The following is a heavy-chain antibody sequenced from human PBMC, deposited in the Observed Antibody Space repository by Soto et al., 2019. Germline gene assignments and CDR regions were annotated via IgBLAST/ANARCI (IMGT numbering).Heavy chain of an antibody. CDR2: INNSGRT. V-gene: IGHV4-39*01. Sequence: QLRESGPRLVKPSETLTLTCTVSGDSITTSSFLWAWVRQPPGKGLEWIANINNSGRTNYNPSLKCRFTIGVDTAKNQFSQQLTSVTAADTAAYDCATERGRRAVMAVAGTLLWGQGTLVIVSS. J-gene: IGHJ4*02. CDR1: GDSITTSSFL. CDR3: ATERGRRAVMAVAGTLL. D-gene: IGHD6-19*01.